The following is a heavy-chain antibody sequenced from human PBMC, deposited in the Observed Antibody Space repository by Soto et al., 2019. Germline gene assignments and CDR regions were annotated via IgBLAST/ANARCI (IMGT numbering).Heavy chain of an antibody. CDR3: ARTSNLEWLSSRGDYYYGMDV. CDR2: IGPVDSYT. Sequence: GVSLKISCNGSGYSFTSYCISWVRQMPGKGLEWMGRIGPVDSYTNYSPSFQGHVTISADKSISTAYLQWSSLKASDTAMYYCARTSNLEWLSSRGDYYYGMDVWGQGTTVTVSS. V-gene: IGHV5-10-1*01. J-gene: IGHJ6*02. D-gene: IGHD3-3*01. CDR1: GYSFTSYC.